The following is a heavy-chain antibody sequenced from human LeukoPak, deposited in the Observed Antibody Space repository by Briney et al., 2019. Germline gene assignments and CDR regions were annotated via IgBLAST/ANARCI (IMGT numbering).Heavy chain of an antibody. D-gene: IGHD3-22*01. CDR3: ARGSLRYYYESSGHIGGYYFDY. Sequence: PSETLSLTCAVYGGSFSGYYWSWIRQPPGKGLEWIGEINHSGSTNYNPSLKSRVTISVDTSKNQFSLKLSSVTAADTAVYYCARGSLRYYYESSGHIGGYYFDYWGQGTLVTVSS. V-gene: IGHV4-34*01. CDR2: INHSGST. J-gene: IGHJ4*02. CDR1: GGSFSGYY.